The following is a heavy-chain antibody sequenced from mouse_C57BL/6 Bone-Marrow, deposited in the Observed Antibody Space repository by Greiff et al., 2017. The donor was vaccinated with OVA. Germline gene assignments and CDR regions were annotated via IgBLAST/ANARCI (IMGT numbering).Heavy chain of an antibody. J-gene: IGHJ2*01. CDR3: ARKGNYGSSLDY. D-gene: IGHD1-1*01. V-gene: IGHV1-81*01. Sequence: VQLQQSGAELARPGASVKLSCKASGYTFTSYGISWVKQRTGQGLEWIGEIYPRSGNTYYNEKFKGKATLTADKSSSTAYMELRSLTSEDSAVYFCARKGNYGSSLDYGGQGTTLTVSS. CDR1: GYTFTSYG. CDR2: IYPRSGNT.